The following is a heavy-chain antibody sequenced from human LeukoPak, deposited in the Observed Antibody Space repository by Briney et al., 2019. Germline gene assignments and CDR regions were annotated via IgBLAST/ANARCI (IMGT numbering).Heavy chain of an antibody. CDR1: GFTFISYW. CDR2: INSDGSSK. D-gene: IGHD3-10*01. V-gene: IGHV3-74*01. CDR3: ASGWGDFDY. J-gene: IGHJ4*02. Sequence: QPGGSLRLPCAASGFTFISYWMHWFRQAPGKGLVWVSRINSDGSSKSYADSVKGRFTISRDNAKHTLYLQMNSLRAEDTAVYYCASGWGDFDYWGQGTLVTVSS.